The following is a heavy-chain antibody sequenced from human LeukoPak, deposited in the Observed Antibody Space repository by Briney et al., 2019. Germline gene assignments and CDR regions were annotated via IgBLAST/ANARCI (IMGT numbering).Heavy chain of an antibody. Sequence: GRSLRLSCAASGLTFSSYWMHWVRQALGKGPVWVARTNRDGSSTAYADSVKGRFTISKDNAKNTLYLLMNSLRAEDTAVYYCARDSVEWYIFDYWGQGTLVTVSS. V-gene: IGHV3-74*01. CDR2: TNRDGSST. D-gene: IGHD3-3*01. J-gene: IGHJ4*02. CDR1: GLTFSSYW. CDR3: ARDSVEWYIFDY.